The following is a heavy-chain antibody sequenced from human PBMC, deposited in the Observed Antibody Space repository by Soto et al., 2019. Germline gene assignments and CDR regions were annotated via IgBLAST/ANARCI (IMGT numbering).Heavy chain of an antibody. J-gene: IGHJ4*02. Sequence: PSGTLCLTGAFAGNFISSGCYCGWIRQPPGKGLEWIGSIYHSGSTYYNPSLKSRVTISVDTSKNQFSLKLSSVTAADTAVYYCARGGYSYGPACDYWGQGTLVTVSS. D-gene: IGHD5-18*01. CDR1: GNFISSGCY. CDR2: IYHSGST. CDR3: ARGGYSYGPACDY. V-gene: IGHV4-38-2*01.